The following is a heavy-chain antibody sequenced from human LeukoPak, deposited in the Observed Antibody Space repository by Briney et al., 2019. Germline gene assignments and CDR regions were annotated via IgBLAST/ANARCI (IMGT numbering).Heavy chain of an antibody. CDR3: ARGAVAGTYPFYYGMDV. Sequence: ASVKVSCKASGYTFTSYDINWVRQATGQGLEWMGWMSPNSGNTGYAQKFQGRVTMTRNTSISTAYMELSSLRSEDTAVYYCARGAVAGTYPFYYGMDVWGQGTTVTVSS. CDR2: MSPNSGNT. CDR1: GYTFTSYD. J-gene: IGHJ6*02. V-gene: IGHV1-8*01. D-gene: IGHD6-19*01.